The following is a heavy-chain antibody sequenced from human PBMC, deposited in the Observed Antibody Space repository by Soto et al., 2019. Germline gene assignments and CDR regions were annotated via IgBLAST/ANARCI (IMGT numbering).Heavy chain of an antibody. CDR1: GYTFSTSG. V-gene: IGHV1-18*01. Sequence: ASVKVSCKASGYTFSTSGITWVRQAPGQGLEWMGWISDHNGDTKYAQKLQGRVTMTTEPSTSTAYMERRSLRTKDTPSSYCAKIRMVTAMFQMVVWGQGTTVTVSS. D-gene: IGHD2-21*02. CDR2: ISDHNGDT. J-gene: IGHJ6*02. CDR3: AKIRMVTAMFQMVV.